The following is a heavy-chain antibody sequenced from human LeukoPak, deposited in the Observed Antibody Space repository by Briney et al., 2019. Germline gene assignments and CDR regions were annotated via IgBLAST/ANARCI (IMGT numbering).Heavy chain of an antibody. Sequence: SETLSLTCTVSGYSISSGYYWGWIRQPPGKGLEWIGSIYHSGSTYYNPSLKSRVTISVDTSKNQFSLKLSSVTAADTAVYYCAGAPFVRFGELFSQSFFDYWGQGTLVTVSS. CDR2: IYHSGST. CDR1: GYSISSGYY. J-gene: IGHJ4*02. D-gene: IGHD3-10*01. V-gene: IGHV4-38-2*02. CDR3: AGAPFVRFGELFSQSFFDY.